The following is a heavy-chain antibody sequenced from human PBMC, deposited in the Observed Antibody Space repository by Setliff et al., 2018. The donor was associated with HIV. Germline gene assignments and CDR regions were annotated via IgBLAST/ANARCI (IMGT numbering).Heavy chain of an antibody. Sequence: PSETLSLTCSVSGDSISNYHWSWIRQPPGKGLESVGFFHYSGSPIYNPSLKSRVNISVDTSKNQFSLKLTSMTAADTAVYYCARSIARDYWYFGHWGRGTLVTVS. D-gene: IGHD6-6*01. CDR3: ARSIARDYWYFGH. J-gene: IGHJ2*01. CDR2: FHYSGSP. V-gene: IGHV4-59*01. CDR1: GDSISNYH.